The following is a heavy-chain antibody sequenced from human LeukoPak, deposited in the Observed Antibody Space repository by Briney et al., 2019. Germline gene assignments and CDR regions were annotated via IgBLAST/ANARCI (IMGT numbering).Heavy chain of an antibody. CDR1: GGTFNNSA. J-gene: IGHJ5*02. Sequence: SVKLSCEASGGTFNNSAISWVRQAPGQGLEGLGGIMPLFGTARYAQMFQGRVTITKDESTRTVYWELTSLTSEDTAVYYCARDVHGDYGSGWFDPWGQGTLASVSS. CDR2: IMPLFGTA. V-gene: IGHV1-69*05. CDR3: ARDVHGDYGSGWFDP. D-gene: IGHD4-17*01.